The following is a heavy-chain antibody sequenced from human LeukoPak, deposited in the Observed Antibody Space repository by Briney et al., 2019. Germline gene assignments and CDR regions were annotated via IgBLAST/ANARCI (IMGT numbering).Heavy chain of an antibody. CDR1: GFTFSGYA. D-gene: IGHD3-9*01. J-gene: IGHJ4*02. CDR2: ISYDGSNK. V-gene: IGHV3-30-3*01. CDR3: ARGHYDILTGYWDY. Sequence: GGSLRLSCAASGFTFSGYAMHWVRQAPGKGLEWVAVISYDGSNKYYADSVKGRFTISRDNSKNTLYLQMNSLRAEDTAVYYCARGHYDILTGYWDYWGQGTLVTVSS.